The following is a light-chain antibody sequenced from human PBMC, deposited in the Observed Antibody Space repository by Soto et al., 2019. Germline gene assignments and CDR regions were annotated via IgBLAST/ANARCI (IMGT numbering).Light chain of an antibody. Sequence: TLSVSPGERATLSCRASQSVNSRLAWYQQKPGQTPRLLIYDASTRATGIPTRFSGSGSGTDFTLTISSLQSEDFAVYYCQQYNIWPWTFGPGTKVDIK. CDR3: QQYNIWPWT. CDR2: DAS. V-gene: IGKV3-15*01. CDR1: QSVNSR. J-gene: IGKJ1*01.